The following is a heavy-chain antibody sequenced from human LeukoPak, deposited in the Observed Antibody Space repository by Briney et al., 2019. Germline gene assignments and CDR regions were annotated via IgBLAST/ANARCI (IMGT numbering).Heavy chain of an antibody. V-gene: IGHV6-1*01. CDR2: TYYRSKLYY. Sequence: TLSLTCAISGDSFSSNSTTWNWVRQSPSRGLEWLGRTYYRSKLYYDYAVSVKSLMTINQDTSKNKFSLQLNSVTPEDTAVYYCARGATTYFDYWGQGTLVTVSS. J-gene: IGHJ4*02. CDR3: ARGATTYFDY. CDR1: GDSFSSNSTT. D-gene: IGHD5-12*01.